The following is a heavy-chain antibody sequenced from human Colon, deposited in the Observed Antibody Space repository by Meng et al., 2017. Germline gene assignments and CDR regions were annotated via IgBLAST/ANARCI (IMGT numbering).Heavy chain of an antibody. CDR3: ASLKGNYGD. V-gene: IGHV3-72*01. CDR1: GFTFSDHY. Sequence: GESLKISCAASGFTFSDHYMDWVRQAPGKGLEWVGRSTNKANSYITEYAASVKGRFTISRADSKDSLYLQRNSMKTEDSAVYFCASLKGNYGDWGQGTLVTVSS. D-gene: IGHD4-17*01. CDR2: STNKANSYIT. J-gene: IGHJ4*02.